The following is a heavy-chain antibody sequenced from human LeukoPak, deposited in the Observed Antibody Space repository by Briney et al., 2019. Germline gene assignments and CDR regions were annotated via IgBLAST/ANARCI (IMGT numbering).Heavy chain of an antibody. CDR2: INPNSGGT. Sequence: ASVKVSCKASGYTFTGYYMHWVRQAPGQGLEWMGWINPNSGGTNCAQKFQGRVTMTRDTSISTAYMELSRLRSDDTAVYYCARVRYFDWLLPFDYWGQGTLVTVPS. J-gene: IGHJ4*02. D-gene: IGHD3-9*01. V-gene: IGHV1-2*02. CDR3: ARVRYFDWLLPFDY. CDR1: GYTFTGYY.